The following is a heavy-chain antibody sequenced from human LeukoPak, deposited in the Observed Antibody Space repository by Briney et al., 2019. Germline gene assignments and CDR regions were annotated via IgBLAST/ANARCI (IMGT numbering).Heavy chain of an antibody. V-gene: IGHV1-2*02. Sequence: SVNVSCKASGYTFTGYYLHWVRQAPGQGLEWMGWINPNSGGPNSAPNFQGRVTMTRDTSINTAYLEPRLSRLDAPAGHFFPRAGCSGSIFHIYFHYWGQGDLVTVSS. D-gene: IGHD2-15*01. CDR1: GYTFTGYY. J-gene: IGHJ4*02. CDR2: INPNSGGP. CDR3: PRAGCSGSIFHIYFHY.